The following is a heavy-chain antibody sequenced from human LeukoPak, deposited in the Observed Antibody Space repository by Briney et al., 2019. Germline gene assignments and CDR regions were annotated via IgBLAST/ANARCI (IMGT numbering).Heavy chain of an antibody. Sequence: SETLSLTCTVSGGSISSSSYYWGWLRQPPGKGLEWIGSIYYSGSTYYNPSLKSRVTISVDTSKNQFSLKLSSVTAADTAVYYCARQVDTTGTTLKRRPENWFDPWGQGTLVTVSS. CDR1: GGSISSSSYY. CDR2: IYYSGST. CDR3: ARQVDTTGTTLKRRPENWFDP. J-gene: IGHJ5*02. D-gene: IGHD1-1*01. V-gene: IGHV4-39*01.